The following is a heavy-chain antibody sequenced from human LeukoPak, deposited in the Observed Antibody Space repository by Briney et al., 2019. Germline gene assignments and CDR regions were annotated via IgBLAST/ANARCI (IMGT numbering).Heavy chain of an antibody. CDR1: GFTFSSYG. CDR2: IRYDGSNK. J-gene: IGHJ4*02. V-gene: IGHV3-30*02. CDR3: AKDPRPGWELHYYFDY. D-gene: IGHD1-26*01. Sequence: GGSLRLSCAASGFTFSSYGMHWVRQAPGKGLEWVAFIRYDGSNKYYADSVKGRFIISRDNSKNTLYLQTNSLRAEDTAVYYCAKDPRPGWELHYYFDYWGQGTLVSVSS.